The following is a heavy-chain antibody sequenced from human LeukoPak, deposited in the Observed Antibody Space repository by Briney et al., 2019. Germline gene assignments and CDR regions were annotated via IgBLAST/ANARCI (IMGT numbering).Heavy chain of an antibody. V-gene: IGHV4-34*01. CDR3: ARATNWGSGSYYKGYFDY. CDR1: GGSFSGYY. CDR2: IDHSGST. Sequence: PSETLSLTCVVYGGSFSGYYWSWIRQPPGKGLEWIGEIDHSGSTNYNPSLKSRVTISVDTSKNQFSLKLSSVTAADTAVYYCARATNWGSGSYYKGYFDYWGQGTLVTVSS. D-gene: IGHD3-10*01. J-gene: IGHJ4*02.